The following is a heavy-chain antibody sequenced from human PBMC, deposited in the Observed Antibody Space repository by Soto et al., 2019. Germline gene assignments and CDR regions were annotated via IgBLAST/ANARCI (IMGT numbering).Heavy chain of an antibody. Sequence: QVQLVESGGGVVQPGRSLRLSCAASGFTFSSYGMHWVRQAPGKGLEWVAVISYDGSNKYYADSVKGRFTISRDNSKNTLYLQMNSLRAEDTAVYYCAKDLLGSWYSSAYGMDVWGQGTTVTVSS. CDR3: AKDLLGSWYSSAYGMDV. V-gene: IGHV3-30*18. D-gene: IGHD6-13*01. CDR2: ISYDGSNK. CDR1: GFTFSSYG. J-gene: IGHJ6*02.